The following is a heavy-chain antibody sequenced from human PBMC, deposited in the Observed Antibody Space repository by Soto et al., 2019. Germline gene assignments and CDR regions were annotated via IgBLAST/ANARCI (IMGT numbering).Heavy chain of an antibody. CDR3: ARGGTYYDFWSGSGLRATDNWFDP. CDR2: INPSGGST. J-gene: IGHJ5*02. D-gene: IGHD3-3*01. Sequence: ASVKVSCKASGYTFTSYYMHWVRQAPGQGLEWMGIINPSGGSTSYAQKFQGRVTMTRDTSTSTAYMELSSLRSEDTAVYYCARGGTYYDFWSGSGLRATDNWFDPWGQGTRVTVSS. V-gene: IGHV1-46*01. CDR1: GYTFTSYY.